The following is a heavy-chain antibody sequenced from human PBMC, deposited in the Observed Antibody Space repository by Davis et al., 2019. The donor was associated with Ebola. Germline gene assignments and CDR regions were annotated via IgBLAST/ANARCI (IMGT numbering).Heavy chain of an antibody. Sequence: AASVKVSCKASGYTFSDYYIHWVRQAPGQGLEWMGRIYPKTGRAFYAQKFEGRVTMTRDTSMGTFYMELSWLRSDDTAMYYCARVFLYGMDVWGKGTTVTVSP. D-gene: IGHD2-21*01. CDR1: GYTFSDYY. J-gene: IGHJ6*04. CDR2: IYPKTGRA. CDR3: ARVFLYGMDV. V-gene: IGHV1-2*06.